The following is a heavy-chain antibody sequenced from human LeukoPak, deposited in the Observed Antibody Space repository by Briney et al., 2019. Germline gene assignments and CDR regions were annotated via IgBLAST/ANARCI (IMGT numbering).Heavy chain of an antibody. CDR3: ARGLVRYRLDH. V-gene: IGHV3-48*03. CDR1: GFSFRNYE. D-gene: IGHD6-6*01. Sequence: GGSLRLSCAASGFSFRNYEMYWVRQAPGKGLEWVSYISKTGGTIYDADSVKGRFTISRDDAKSSLYLHMNSLRAEDTGVYYCARGLVRYRLDHWGQGVLVAVSS. CDR2: ISKTGGTI. J-gene: IGHJ5*02.